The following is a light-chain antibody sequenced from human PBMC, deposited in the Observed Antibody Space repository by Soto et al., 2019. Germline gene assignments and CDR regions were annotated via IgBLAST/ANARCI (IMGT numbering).Light chain of an antibody. V-gene: IGLV2-14*01. J-gene: IGLJ1*01. Sequence: QAVVTQPASVSGSPGQSIAISCTGTSSDIGSYNYVSWYQQHPGKDPKLMIYDVSNRPSGVSDRFSGSKSGNTASLTISGLQAEDEADYYCKSFTTSTTYVFGTGTKVTVL. CDR3: KSFTTSTTYV. CDR1: SSDIGSYNY. CDR2: DVS.